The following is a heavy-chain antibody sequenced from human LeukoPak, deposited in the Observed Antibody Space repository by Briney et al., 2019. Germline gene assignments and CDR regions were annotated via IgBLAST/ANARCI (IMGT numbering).Heavy chain of an antibody. V-gene: IGHV4-34*01. CDR1: GGSFSGYY. Sequence: SETLSLTCAVYGGSFSGYYWSWIRQPPGKGLEWIGEINHSGSTNYNPSLKSRVTISVDTSKNQFSLKLSSVTAADTAVYYCARGSPRIAAPSVSTVTTTIYFDYWGHGTLVSVSS. J-gene: IGHJ4*01. CDR2: INHSGST. D-gene: IGHD4-17*01. CDR3: ARGSPRIAAPSVSTVTTTIYFDY.